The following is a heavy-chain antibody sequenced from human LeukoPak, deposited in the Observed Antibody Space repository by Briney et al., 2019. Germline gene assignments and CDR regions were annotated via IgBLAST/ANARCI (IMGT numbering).Heavy chain of an antibody. J-gene: IGHJ6*02. CDR1: GYSFLDYW. D-gene: IGHD2-2*02. Sequence: GESLKISCKGSGYSFLDYWIGWVRQMPGKGPELMGLIFPHDSDIKYSPSFQGQVTISVDKSISSAYVQCGSLKASETAMYYCARFGIRGCISNTKCYTSFFYYGMDVWGQGTTVTVSS. CDR2: IFPHDSDI. CDR3: ARFGIRGCISNTKCYTSFFYYGMDV. V-gene: IGHV5-51*01.